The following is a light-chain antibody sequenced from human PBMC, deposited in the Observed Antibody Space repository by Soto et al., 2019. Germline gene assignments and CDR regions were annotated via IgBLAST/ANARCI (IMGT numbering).Light chain of an antibody. CDR1: QTVSSSY. CDR3: QQYGNSPWT. Sequence: EIVLTQSPATLSFSPGERATLSCRASQTVSSSYLAWYQQKPGQAPRLLIHGVSSRATGIPDRFSGSGSGTDFTLTISRLEPEDFAVYYCQQYGNSPWTFGQGTKVDIK. J-gene: IGKJ1*01. CDR2: GVS. V-gene: IGKV3-20*01.